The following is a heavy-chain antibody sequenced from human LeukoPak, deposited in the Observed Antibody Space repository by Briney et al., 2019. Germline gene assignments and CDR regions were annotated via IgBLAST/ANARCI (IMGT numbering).Heavy chain of an antibody. CDR3: AGSSGWLFDY. CDR1: GFSFSNYW. Sequence: GGSLRLSCVGTGFSFSNYWMNWVRQAPGKGLEWVANIKEDGSQIYYVDSVKGRFAISRDNAKNSVYLQMNSLRAEDTAVYYCAGSSGWLFDYWGQGTLVAVSS. J-gene: IGHJ4*02. D-gene: IGHD6-19*01. CDR2: IKEDGSQI. V-gene: IGHV3-7*01.